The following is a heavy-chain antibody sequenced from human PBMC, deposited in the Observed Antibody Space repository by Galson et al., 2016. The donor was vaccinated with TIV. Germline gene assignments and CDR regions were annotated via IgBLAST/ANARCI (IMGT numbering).Heavy chain of an antibody. CDR3: ARGGGDGQKALTHFDH. J-gene: IGHJ4*02. D-gene: IGHD5-24*01. CDR2: TYSRSRWYN. V-gene: IGHV6-1*01. Sequence: CAISGDSVSSKSAAWNWIRQSPSRGLEWLGRTYSRSRWYNEYAVSVRSRISINPGTSKNQFSLQLNSVTPEDTAIYYCARGGGDGQKALTHFDHWGQGTLVTVSS. CDR1: GDSVSSKSAA.